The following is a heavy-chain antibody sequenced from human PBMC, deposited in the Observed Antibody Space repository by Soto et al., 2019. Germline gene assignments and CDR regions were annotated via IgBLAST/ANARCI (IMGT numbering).Heavy chain of an antibody. J-gene: IGHJ5*02. D-gene: IGHD3-9*01. CDR2: IYYSGST. V-gene: IGHV4-31*02. Sequence: LSLTCTVAGGSISSGGYYWSWIRQHPGKGLEWIGYIYYSGSTYYNPSLKSRVTISVDTSKNQFSLKLSSVTAADTAVYYCARDANCDILTGYSEYNWFDPWGQGTLVTVSS. CDR1: GGSISSGGYY. CDR3: ARDANCDILTGYSEYNWFDP.